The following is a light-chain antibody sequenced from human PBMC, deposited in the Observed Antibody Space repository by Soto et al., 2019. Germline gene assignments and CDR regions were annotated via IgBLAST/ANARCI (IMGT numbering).Light chain of an antibody. J-gene: IGKJ1*01. Sequence: DIQMTQSPPTLSASVGDRVTITCRASQTISTWLAWYQQKPGKAPKLLIYAASTLQSGVPSRFSGSGSGTEFTFTISSLQPEDFATYYCQQLNSYPRTFGQGTKVDIK. CDR1: QTISTW. CDR2: AAS. V-gene: IGKV1-9*01. CDR3: QQLNSYPRT.